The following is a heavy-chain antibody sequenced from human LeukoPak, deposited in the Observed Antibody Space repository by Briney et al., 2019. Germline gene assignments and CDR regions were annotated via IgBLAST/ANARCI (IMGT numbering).Heavy chain of an antibody. CDR3: AREYYDFWSGYYEPYYYMDV. D-gene: IGHD3-3*01. V-gene: IGHV3-30*03. Sequence: GGSLRLSCVVSGLTVSTNYMSWVRQAPGKGLERVAVISYDGSNKYYADSVKGRFTISRDNSKNTLYLQMNSLRAEDTAVYYCAREYYDFWSGYYEPYYYMDVWGKGTTVTVSS. CDR1: GLTVSTNY. J-gene: IGHJ6*03. CDR2: ISYDGSNK.